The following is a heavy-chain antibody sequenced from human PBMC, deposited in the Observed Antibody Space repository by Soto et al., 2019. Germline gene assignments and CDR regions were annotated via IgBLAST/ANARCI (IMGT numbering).Heavy chain of an antibody. D-gene: IGHD6-19*01. J-gene: IGHJ4*02. V-gene: IGHV3-33*01. CDR1: GFTFSSYG. CDR3: ARKAGRSSGHPSHFDY. CDR2: IWYDGSNK. Sequence: VQLVESGGGVVQPGRSLRLSCAASGFTFSSYGMHWVRQAPGKGLEWVAVIWYDGSNKYYADSVKGRFTISRDNSKNTLYLQMNSLRAEDTAVYYCARKAGRSSGHPSHFDYWGQGTLVTVSS.